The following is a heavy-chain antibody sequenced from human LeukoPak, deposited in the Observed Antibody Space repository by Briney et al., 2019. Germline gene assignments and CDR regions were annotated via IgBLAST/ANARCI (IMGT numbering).Heavy chain of an antibody. J-gene: IGHJ6*03. CDR2: INPNSGDT. Sequence: ASVKVSCKASGYSFTGYYMHWVRQAPGQGLEWMGWINPNSGDTKYAQKFQGRVTMTRDTSISTAYMELSRLRSDDTAVYYCARNAGYYSNYPYYMDVWGKGTTVTVPS. CDR1: GYSFTGYY. D-gene: IGHD4-11*01. V-gene: IGHV1-2*02. CDR3: ARNAGYYSNYPYYMDV.